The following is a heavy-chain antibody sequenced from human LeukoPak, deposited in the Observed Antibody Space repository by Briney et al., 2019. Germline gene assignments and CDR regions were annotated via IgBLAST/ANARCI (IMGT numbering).Heavy chain of an antibody. CDR2: INHSGST. CDR1: GGSFSGYY. CDR3: ARKLKRYCSGGSCGYYFDY. V-gene: IGHV4-34*01. D-gene: IGHD2-15*01. J-gene: IGHJ4*02. Sequence: PSETLSLTCADYGGSFSGYYWSWIRQPPGKGLEWIGEINHSGSTNYNPSLKSRVTISVDTSKNQFSLKLSSVTAADTAVYYCARKLKRYCSGGSCGYYFDYWGQGTLVTVSS.